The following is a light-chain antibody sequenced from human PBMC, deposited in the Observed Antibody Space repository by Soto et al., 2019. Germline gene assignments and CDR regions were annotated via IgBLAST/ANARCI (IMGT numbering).Light chain of an antibody. CDR3: QQHGSSPHA. J-gene: IGKJ2*01. Sequence: EIVLTQSPGTLSLSPGERATLSCRASQSVSSSYLAWYQHKPGQAPRLLIYGASSRATGIPDRFSGSGSGTDFTLTSSRLEPEDFAVYYCQQHGSSPHAFGQGTKLEIK. V-gene: IGKV3-20*01. CDR1: QSVSSSY. CDR2: GAS.